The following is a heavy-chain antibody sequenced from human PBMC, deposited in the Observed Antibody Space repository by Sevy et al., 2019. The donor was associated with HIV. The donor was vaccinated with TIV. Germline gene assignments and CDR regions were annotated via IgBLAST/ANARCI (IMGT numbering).Heavy chain of an antibody. V-gene: IGHV3-53*01. CDR2: IYSSDRT. CDR1: GFTVSDNH. J-gene: IGHJ5*02. CDR3: ARNGGAFDNGFDP. D-gene: IGHD2-8*01. Sequence: GGSLRLSCAASGFTVSDNHMNWVRQAPGKGLEWVSVIYSSDRTDYADSVKGRFTVSRDNSKNTLYLQMNSLRAEDTAVYYCARNGGAFDNGFDPWGQGTLVTVSS.